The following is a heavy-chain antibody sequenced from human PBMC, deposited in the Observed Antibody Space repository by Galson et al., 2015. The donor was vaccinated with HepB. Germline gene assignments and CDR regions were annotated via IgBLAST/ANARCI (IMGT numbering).Heavy chain of an antibody. V-gene: IGHV5-51*01. D-gene: IGHD1-26*01. Sequence: QSGAEVKKPGESLKISCKGSGSTFTNYWIGWVRQMPGKGLEWMGIIYPGDSDTKYNPSFQDQVTISADKSISTAYLQWSSLKASDTAMYYCATSVGAPSPFDYWGQGTLVTVSS. CDR2: IYPGDSDT. CDR1: GSTFTNYW. J-gene: IGHJ4*02. CDR3: ATSVGAPSPFDY.